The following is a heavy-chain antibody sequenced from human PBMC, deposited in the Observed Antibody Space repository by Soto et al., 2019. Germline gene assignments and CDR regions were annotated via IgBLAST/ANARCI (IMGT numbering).Heavy chain of an antibody. J-gene: IGHJ6*02. D-gene: IGHD6-25*01. CDR1: GGTFNNFA. CDR3: ATATISPVSATLYHYGMDV. CDR2: IMPVFHTT. Sequence: QVQLVQSGAEVKKPGSSVKVSCQASGGTFNNFAFTWVRQAPGQGLEWLGGIMPVFHTTNIALTFQDRITIIADDFTNTVYMEMTSLRFDDTAVYYCATATISPVSATLYHYGMDVWGRGTTVTVSS. V-gene: IGHV1-69*01.